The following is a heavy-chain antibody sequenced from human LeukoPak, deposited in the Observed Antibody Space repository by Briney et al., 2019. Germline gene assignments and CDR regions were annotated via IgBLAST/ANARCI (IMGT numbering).Heavy chain of an antibody. CDR1: GASIRSGDYY. V-gene: IGHV4-31*03. J-gene: IGHJ5*02. D-gene: IGHD3-22*01. Sequence: PSQTLSLTCTVSGASIRSGDYYWSWIRQHPGRGLEWIGYIYYSGRTYYNPSLKSRVNISVDTSNNQFSLKLTSVTDADTAVYHCARVIRDSGGYYHWFDPWGQGTLVTVSS. CDR3: ARVIRDSGGYYHWFDP. CDR2: IYYSGRT.